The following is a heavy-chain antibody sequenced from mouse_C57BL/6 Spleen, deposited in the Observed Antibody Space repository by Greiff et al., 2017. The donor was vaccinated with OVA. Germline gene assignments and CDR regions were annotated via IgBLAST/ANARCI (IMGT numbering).Heavy chain of an antibody. CDR1: GFSLTSYG. V-gene: IGHV2-2*01. CDR2: IWSGGST. J-gene: IGHJ2*01. D-gene: IGHD4-1*01. CDR3: ARNSPNWYYFDY. Sequence: QVQLQQSGPGLVQPSQSLSITCTVSGFSLTSYGVHWVRQSPGKGLEWLGVIWSGGSTDYNAAFISRLSISKDNSKSQVFFKMNSLQADDTAIYYCARNSPNWYYFDYWGQGTTLTVSS.